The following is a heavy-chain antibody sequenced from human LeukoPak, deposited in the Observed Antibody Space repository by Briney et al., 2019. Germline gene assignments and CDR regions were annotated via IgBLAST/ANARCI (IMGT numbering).Heavy chain of an antibody. CDR1: GGSISSGGYY. CDR2: IYYSGST. J-gene: IGHJ4*02. D-gene: IGHD4-17*01. Sequence: SETLSLTCTVSGGSISSGGYYWSWIRQRPGKGLEWIGYIYYSGSTYYNPSLKSRVTISVDTSKNQFSLKLSSVTAADTAVYYCARGDGDYYFDYWGQGTLVTVSS. V-gene: IGHV4-31*03. CDR3: ARGDGDYYFDY.